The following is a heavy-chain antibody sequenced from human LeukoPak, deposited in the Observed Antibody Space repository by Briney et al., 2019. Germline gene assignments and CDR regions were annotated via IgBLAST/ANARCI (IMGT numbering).Heavy chain of an antibody. D-gene: IGHD3-10*01. CDR3: ARGGGGSGSYYPVRYFDY. Sequence: SETLSLTCTVSGGSISSGGYYWSWIRQHPGKGLEWIGYIYYSGSTYYNPSLKSRVTISVDTFKNQFSLKLSSVTAADTAVYYCARGGGGSGSYYPVRYFDYWGQGTLVTVSS. J-gene: IGHJ4*02. V-gene: IGHV4-31*03. CDR1: GGSISSGGYY. CDR2: IYYSGST.